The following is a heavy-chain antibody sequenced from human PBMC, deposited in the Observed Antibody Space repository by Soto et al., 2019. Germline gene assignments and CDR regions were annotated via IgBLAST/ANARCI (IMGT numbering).Heavy chain of an antibody. D-gene: IGHD6-19*01. Sequence: SETLSLTCTVSGASISSYFWTWIRQPAGKGLDWIGRISTSGTTNYNPSLKSRVTMSLDTSKNHFSLNLSSVTAADTAVYYCAREAGPDRWFDPWGQGTLVTVSS. CDR1: GASISSYF. J-gene: IGHJ5*02. CDR3: AREAGPDRWFDP. CDR2: ISTSGTT. V-gene: IGHV4-4*07.